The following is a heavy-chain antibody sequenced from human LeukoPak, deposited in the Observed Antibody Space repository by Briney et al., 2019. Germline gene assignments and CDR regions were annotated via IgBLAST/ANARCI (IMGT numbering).Heavy chain of an antibody. CDR1: GYTFTSYA. CDR3: ARSLWFGELLLENYY. J-gene: IGHJ4*02. V-gene: IGHV1-3*01. Sequence: ASVKVSCKASGYTFTSYALHWVRQAPGQRLEWMGWINVGDGNTKYSQNFQGRVTITSDTSASTAYMDLSSLTSEDTAVYYCARSLWFGELLLENYYWGQGTLVTVSS. D-gene: IGHD3-10*01. CDR2: INVGDGNT.